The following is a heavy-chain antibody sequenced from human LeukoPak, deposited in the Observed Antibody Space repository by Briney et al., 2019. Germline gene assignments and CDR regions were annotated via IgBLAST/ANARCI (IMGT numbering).Heavy chain of an antibody. V-gene: IGHV4-30-2*01. J-gene: IGHJ4*02. D-gene: IGHD3-9*01. Sequence: SQTLSLTCAVSGASITSGGYSWNWIRQPPGKGLEWIGFIYHTGATHCNPSLESRVTISLDGSKNQFSLNLSSATAADTAVYYCARETPLRYFDPWGQGTLVTVSS. CDR2: IYHTGAT. CDR1: GASITSGGYS. CDR3: ARETPLRYFDP.